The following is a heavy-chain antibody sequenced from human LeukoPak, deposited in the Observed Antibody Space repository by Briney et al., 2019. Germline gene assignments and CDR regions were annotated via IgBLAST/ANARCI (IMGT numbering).Heavy chain of an antibody. CDR2: ISYDGSNK. J-gene: IGHJ5*02. V-gene: IGHV3-30-3*01. CDR1: GFTFSSYA. Sequence: GGSLRLSCAASGFTFSSYAMHWVRQAPGKGLEWVAVISYDGSNKYYADSVKGRFTISRDNSKNTLYLQMNSLRAEDTAVYYCARDRALGRVRGVINWFDPWGQGTLVTVSS. CDR3: ARDRALGRVRGVINWFDP. D-gene: IGHD3-10*01.